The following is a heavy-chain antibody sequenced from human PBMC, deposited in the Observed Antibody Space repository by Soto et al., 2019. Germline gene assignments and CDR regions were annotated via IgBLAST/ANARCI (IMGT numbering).Heavy chain of an antibody. CDR1: GGTFSSYA. Sequence: QVQLVQSGAEVKKPGSSVKVSCKASGGTFSSYAISWVRQAPGQGLEWMGGIIPIFGTANYAQKFQGRVTITEDESTSTAYMELSSLRSEDTAVYYCARDRGVFLTSLPSYYFDYWGQGTLVTVSS. J-gene: IGHJ4*02. CDR2: IIPIFGTA. CDR3: ARDRGVFLTSLPSYYFDY. V-gene: IGHV1-69*01. D-gene: IGHD3-10*01.